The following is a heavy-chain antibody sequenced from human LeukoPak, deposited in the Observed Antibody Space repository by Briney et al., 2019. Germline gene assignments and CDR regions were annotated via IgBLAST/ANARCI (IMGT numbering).Heavy chain of an antibody. CDR1: GGSISSNSYY. CDR2: IYSSGST. J-gene: IGHJ4*02. CDR3: ARNQSTSRETYFDY. D-gene: IGHD1-26*01. V-gene: IGHV4-39*01. Sequence: SETLSLTCTVSGGSISSNSYYWGWIRQPPGKGLEWIGSIYSSGSTSYSPSLKSRVTISVDTSKNQFSLKLSSVTAADTAVYYCARNQSTSRETYFDYWGQGTLVTVSS.